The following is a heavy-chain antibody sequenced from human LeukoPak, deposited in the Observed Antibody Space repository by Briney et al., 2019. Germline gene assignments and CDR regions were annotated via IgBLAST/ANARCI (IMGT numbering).Heavy chain of an antibody. Sequence: SETLSLTCTVSGGSISTNSYYWGWIRQPPGKGLEWIGSMFHSGSTYYNPSLTSRVTMSVDTSKNQFSLKLNSVTAADTAVYYCARLDYGDGWFGPWGQGTLVTVSS. V-gene: IGHV4-39*07. D-gene: IGHD4-17*01. J-gene: IGHJ5*02. CDR1: GGSISTNSYY. CDR2: MFHSGST. CDR3: ARLDYGDGWFGP.